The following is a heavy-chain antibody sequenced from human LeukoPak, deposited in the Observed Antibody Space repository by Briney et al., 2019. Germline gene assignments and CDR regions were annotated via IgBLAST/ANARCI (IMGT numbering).Heavy chain of an antibody. V-gene: IGHV1-18*01. CDR1: GYTFTSYG. Sequence: GASVKVSCKASGYTFTSYGISWVRQAPGQGLEWMGWISAYNGNTNYAQKLQGRVTTTTDTSTSTAYMELRSLRSDDTAVYYCARDADDGYSSLAFDIWGQGTMVTVSS. CDR2: ISAYNGNT. J-gene: IGHJ3*02. D-gene: IGHD5-18*01. CDR3: ARDADDGYSSLAFDI.